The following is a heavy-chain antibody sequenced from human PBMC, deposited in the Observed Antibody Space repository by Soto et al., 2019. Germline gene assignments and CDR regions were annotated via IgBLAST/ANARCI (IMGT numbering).Heavy chain of an antibody. J-gene: IGHJ4*02. CDR2: INHSGST. D-gene: IGHD3-10*01. V-gene: IGHV4-34*01. CDR1: GGSFSGYY. Sequence: SETLSLTCAVYGGSFSGYYWSWIRQPPGKGLEWIGEINHSGSTNYNPSLKSRVTISVDTSKNQFSLKLSSVTAADTAVYYCAGLWFGESVFDYWGQGTLVTVSS. CDR3: AGLWFGESVFDY.